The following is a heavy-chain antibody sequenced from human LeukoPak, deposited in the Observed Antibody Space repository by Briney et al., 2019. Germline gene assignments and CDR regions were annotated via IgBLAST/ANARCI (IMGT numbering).Heavy chain of an antibody. CDR2: IYYSGST. V-gene: IGHV4-59*01. Sequence: SETLSLTCTVSGGSISSYYWSWIRQPPGKGLEWIGYIYYSGSTNYNPSLKSRVTISVDTSKNQFSLKLSSVTAADTAIFYCARGNGGYAVYWGHGTLVTVSS. J-gene: IGHJ4*01. CDR3: ARGNGGYAVY. D-gene: IGHD5-12*01. CDR1: GGSISSYY.